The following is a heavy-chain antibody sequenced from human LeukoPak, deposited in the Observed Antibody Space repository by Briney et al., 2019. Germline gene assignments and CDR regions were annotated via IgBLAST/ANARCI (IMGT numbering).Heavy chain of an antibody. V-gene: IGHV3-7*03. J-gene: IGHJ4*02. CDR3: AKYTSSGSRTFGY. D-gene: IGHD1-26*01. Sequence: GGSLRLSCAASGFTSSSYWVNWVRQAPGKGLEWVANINQDGSAQNYVDSVKGRFTFSRDNAMNSLFLQINSLRPEDTALYYCAKYTSSGSRTFGYWGQGTLVTVSS. CDR2: INQDGSAQ. CDR1: GFTSSSYW.